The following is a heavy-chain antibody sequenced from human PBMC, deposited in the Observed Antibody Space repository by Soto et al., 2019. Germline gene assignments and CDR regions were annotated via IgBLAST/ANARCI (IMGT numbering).Heavy chain of an antibody. CDR1: GYTFVDYS. D-gene: IGHD5-12*01. CDR2: MNPNTGNI. CDR3: TREAIVAENWFDP. J-gene: IGHJ5*02. Sequence: ASVKVSRKASGYTFVDYSLHWVREAPGQGLEWVAWMNPNTGNIKSSHKFEDRVSITRDTATGTAYMDLRGLRSEDTAVYFCTREAIVAENWFDPWGQGTLVTVSS. V-gene: IGHV1-3*01.